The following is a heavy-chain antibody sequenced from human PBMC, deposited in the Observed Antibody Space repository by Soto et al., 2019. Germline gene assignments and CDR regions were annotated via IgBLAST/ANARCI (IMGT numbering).Heavy chain of an antibody. CDR3: ARRLLTYYYYYGMDV. J-gene: IGHJ6*02. V-gene: IGHV1-2*02. Sequence: ASVKVSCKASGYTFTGYYMHWVRQAPGQRLEWMGWINPDSGNTKYSQKFQGRVTMTRNTSVSTAYMELSSLRSEDTAVYYCARRLLTYYYYYGMDVWGQGTTVTVS. D-gene: IGHD3-22*01. CDR2: INPDSGNT. CDR1: GYTFTGYY.